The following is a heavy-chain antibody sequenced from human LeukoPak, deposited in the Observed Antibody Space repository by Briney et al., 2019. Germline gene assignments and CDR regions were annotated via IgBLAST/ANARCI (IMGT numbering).Heavy chain of an antibody. D-gene: IGHD2-2*01. J-gene: IGHJ4*02. CDR2: IYPGDSNT. V-gene: IGHV5-51*01. Sequence: GESLKISFKGSGYIFTSYWIGWVRPMPGKGLEWMGIIYPGDSNTRYSPSFQGQVTISADKSISTAYLQWSSLKASDTAMYYCARRTSCSSTSCQYFFDYWGQGTLVTVSS. CDR3: ARRTSCSSTSCQYFFDY. CDR1: GYIFTSYW.